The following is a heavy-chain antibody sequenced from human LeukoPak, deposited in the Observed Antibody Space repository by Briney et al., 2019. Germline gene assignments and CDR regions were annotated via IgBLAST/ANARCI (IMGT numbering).Heavy chain of an antibody. Sequence: ASVKVSFKASGYTFTDYYMHWVRQAPGQGLDRVGWINPTSGATNYAQKFQGRVTMTRDTSNNTSYMELSRLRSDDTAVYYCAREFRTTTWSFDAFDLWGQGTMVTVSS. CDR3: AREFRTTTWSFDAFDL. CDR1: GYTFTDYY. CDR2: INPTSGAT. D-gene: IGHD1/OR15-1a*01. J-gene: IGHJ3*01. V-gene: IGHV1-2*02.